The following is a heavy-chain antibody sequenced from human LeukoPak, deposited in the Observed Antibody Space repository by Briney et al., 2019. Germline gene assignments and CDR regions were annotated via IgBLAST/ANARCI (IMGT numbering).Heavy chain of an antibody. D-gene: IGHD3-3*01. Sequence: PSETLSLTCTVSGGSISSSSFYWGWIRQPPGKGLEWIGSIYYSGRTYYNPSLKSRVTISVDTSNNQFSLKLISVTAADTAVYYCARAPNYDFWSGYLDYWGQGTLVTVSS. V-gene: IGHV4-39*07. CDR1: GGSISSSSFY. CDR2: IYYSGRT. CDR3: ARAPNYDFWSGYLDY. J-gene: IGHJ4*02.